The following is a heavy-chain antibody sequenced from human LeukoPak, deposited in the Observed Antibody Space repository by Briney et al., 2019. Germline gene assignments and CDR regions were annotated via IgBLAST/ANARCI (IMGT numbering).Heavy chain of an antibody. V-gene: IGHV3-64*01. J-gene: IGHJ1*01. Sequence: GRSLRLSCAASGFTFSTYAMHWVRQAPGKGLEYVSAISSNGGSTYYANSVKGRFTISRGNSKNTLYLQMGSLRAEDMAVYHCATSSGYYYGHFQHWGQGTLVTVSS. D-gene: IGHD3-22*01. CDR1: GFTFSTYA. CDR3: ATSSGYYYGHFQH. CDR2: ISSNGGST.